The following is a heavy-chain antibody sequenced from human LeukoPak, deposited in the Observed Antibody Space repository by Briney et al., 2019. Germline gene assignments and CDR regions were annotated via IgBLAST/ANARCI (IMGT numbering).Heavy chain of an antibody. CDR2: ISSRSSYI. V-gene: IGHV3-21*01. D-gene: IGHD4-17*01. CDR3: ARDRADPDYGDYVFAY. J-gene: IGHJ4*02. Sequence: PGRSLRLSCTASGFTFGDYAMSWFRQAPGKGLEWVSSISSRSSYIYYADSLKGRFTISRDNAKNSLYLNIHSLRAEDTAVYYCARDRADPDYGDYVFAYWGQGTLVTVSS. CDR1: GFTFGDYA.